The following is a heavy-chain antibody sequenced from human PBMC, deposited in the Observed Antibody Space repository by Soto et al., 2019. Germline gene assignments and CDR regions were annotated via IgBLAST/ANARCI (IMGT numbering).Heavy chain of an antibody. J-gene: IGHJ4*02. V-gene: IGHV1-8*02. CDR3: ARDGVAVGNFNLDY. CDR1: GYTFTSYD. CDR2: MNPNSGNT. Sequence: ASVKVSCKASGYTFTSYDINWVRQATGQGLEWMGWMNPNSGNTGYAQKFQGRVTMTKNTSINTAYMELSSLRSEDTALYYCARDGVAVGNFNLDYWGQGTLVTVSS.